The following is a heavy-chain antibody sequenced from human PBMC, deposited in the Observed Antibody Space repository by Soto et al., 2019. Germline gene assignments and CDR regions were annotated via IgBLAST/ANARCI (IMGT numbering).Heavy chain of an antibody. CDR3: ASHAGHSSGFTDY. CDR2: IYYSGST. J-gene: IGHJ4*02. D-gene: IGHD6-19*01. V-gene: IGHV4-39*01. Sequence: QLQLQESGPGLVKPSETLSLTCTVSGGSISSSSYYWGWIRQPPGKGLEWIGSIYYSGSTYYNPSLKCRVTISVDTSKNQCSLELSSVTAADTAVDSCASHAGHSSGFTDYWGQGTLVTVSS. CDR1: GGSISSSSYY.